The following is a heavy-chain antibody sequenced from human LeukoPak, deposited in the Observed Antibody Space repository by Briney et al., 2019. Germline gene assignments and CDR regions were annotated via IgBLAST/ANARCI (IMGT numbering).Heavy chain of an antibody. CDR1: GGSFTDYF. V-gene: IGHV4-34*01. J-gene: IGHJ6*02. CDR3: ARGRIAKIVVVHSFHYGMDV. CDR2: INDYTGNT. Sequence: SETLSLTCDVFGGSFTDYFWTWVRQSPGKGLEWIGEINDYTGNTNYSPSLNSRVSISLENSKNQFSLELRSVTAADTAVYYCARGRIAKIVVVHSFHYGMDVWGQGTTVTVSS. D-gene: IGHD3-22*01.